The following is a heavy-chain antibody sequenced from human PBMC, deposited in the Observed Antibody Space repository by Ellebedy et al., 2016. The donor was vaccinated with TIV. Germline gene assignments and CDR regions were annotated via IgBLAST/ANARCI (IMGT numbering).Heavy chain of an antibody. D-gene: IGHD3-22*01. V-gene: IGHV4-59*08. CDR1: GGSTSSYY. CDR3: ARQYNYGTSGYYVDY. J-gene: IGHJ4*02. Sequence: MPSETLSLTCTVSGGSTSSYYWTWIRQPPGKGLEWIGYIYHNGNTNYNPSLKSRVTISVDTSKNQFSLKLSSVTAADTAVYYCARQYNYGTSGYYVDYWGQGTLLTVSS. CDR2: IYHNGNT.